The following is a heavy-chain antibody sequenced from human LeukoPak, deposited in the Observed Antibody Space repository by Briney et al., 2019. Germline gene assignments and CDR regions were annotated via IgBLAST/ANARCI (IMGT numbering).Heavy chain of an antibody. CDR1: GFIFSDYG. Sequence: GGSLRLFCAASGFIFSDYGMHWVRQAPGKGLEWVTMVRNDGGDKYYADSVRGRFTISRDNSKNTLYLQMNSLGPEDTAVYYCAKHYYGSGSQKYYFDYWGQGTLVTVSS. V-gene: IGHV3-30*02. J-gene: IGHJ4*02. CDR3: AKHYYGSGSQKYYFDY. D-gene: IGHD3-10*01. CDR2: VRNDGGDK.